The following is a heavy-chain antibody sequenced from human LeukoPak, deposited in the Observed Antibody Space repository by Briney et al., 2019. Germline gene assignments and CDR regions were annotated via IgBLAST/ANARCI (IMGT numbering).Heavy chain of an antibody. Sequence: GGSLRLSCAASGFIFSTYSMTWVRQAPGKGLEWVSYISSSGSTIYYADSVKGRFTISRDNAKNSLYLQMNSLRAEDTAVYYCAELGITMIGGVWGKGTTVTISS. CDR3: AELGITMIGGV. CDR2: ISSSGSTI. D-gene: IGHD3-10*02. CDR1: GFIFSTYS. V-gene: IGHV3-48*04. J-gene: IGHJ6*04.